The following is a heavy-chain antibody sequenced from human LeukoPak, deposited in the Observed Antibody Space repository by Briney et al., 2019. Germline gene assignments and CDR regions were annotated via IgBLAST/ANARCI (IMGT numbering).Heavy chain of an antibody. J-gene: IGHJ4*02. D-gene: IGHD5-18*01. CDR2: INPNSGGT. CDR1: GYTFTGYY. CDR3: ARDGGHVDTAMV. Sequence: ASVTVSCKASGYTFTGYYMHWVRQAPGQGLEWMGWINPNSGGTNYAQKFQGRVTMTRDTSISTAYMELSRLRSDDTAVYYCARDGGHVDTAMVWGQGTLVTVSS. V-gene: IGHV1-2*02.